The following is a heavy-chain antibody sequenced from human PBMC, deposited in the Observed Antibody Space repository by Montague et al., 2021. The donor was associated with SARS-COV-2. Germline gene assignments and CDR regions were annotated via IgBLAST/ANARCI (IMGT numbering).Heavy chain of an antibody. CDR2: IDWDDDK. CDR1: GFSLSTSGMC. Sequence: PALVTPTQTLTLTCTFSGFSLSTSGMCVSWIRQPPGKALEWLAHIDWDDDKYYSTSLKARLTTSKDTSKIQVVLTMTNMDPVDTATYYCARTHYDILAGYYIAFDYWGQGTLVTVSS. CDR3: ARTHYDILAGYYIAFDY. J-gene: IGHJ4*02. D-gene: IGHD3-9*01. V-gene: IGHV2-70*01.